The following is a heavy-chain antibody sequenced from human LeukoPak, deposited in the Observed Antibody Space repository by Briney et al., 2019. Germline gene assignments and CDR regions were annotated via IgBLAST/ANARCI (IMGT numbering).Heavy chain of an antibody. CDR3: AKGQQQLDFDY. CDR2: ISYDGSNK. D-gene: IGHD6-13*01. Sequence: GGSPRLSCAASGFTFSSYGMHWVRQAPGKGLEWVAVISYDGSNKYYADSVKGRFTISRDNSKNTLYLQMNSLRAEDTAVYYCAKGQQQLDFDYWGQGTLVTVSS. J-gene: IGHJ4*02. V-gene: IGHV3-30*18. CDR1: GFTFSSYG.